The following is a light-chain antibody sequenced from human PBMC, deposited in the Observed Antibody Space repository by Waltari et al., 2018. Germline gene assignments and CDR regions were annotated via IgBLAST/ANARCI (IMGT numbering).Light chain of an antibody. V-gene: IGKV1-5*03. Sequence: DIQMTQSPSTLSASVGDTVTITCRASQSISSWLAWYQQKPGKAPKLLIYKTSSLESGVPSRFSGSGSGTECTLTISSLQPDDFATYYCQQYNSYLFTFGPGTKVDIK. CDR1: QSISSW. J-gene: IGKJ3*01. CDR2: KTS. CDR3: QQYNSYLFT.